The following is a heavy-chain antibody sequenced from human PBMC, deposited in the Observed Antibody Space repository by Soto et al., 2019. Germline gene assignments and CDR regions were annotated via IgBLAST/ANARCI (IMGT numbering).Heavy chain of an antibody. CDR3: ARDGRVREPYYYGRDV. J-gene: IGHJ6*02. D-gene: IGHD2-21*01. Sequence: EVQLVESGGGLVKPGGSLRLSCAASGFTFSSYSMNWVRQAPGKGLEWVSSISSSSSYIYYADSVKGRFTISRDNAKNSLYLQMNSLRAEDTAVYYCARDGRVREPYYYGRDVWGQGTTVTVSS. V-gene: IGHV3-21*01. CDR2: ISSSSSYI. CDR1: GFTFSSYS.